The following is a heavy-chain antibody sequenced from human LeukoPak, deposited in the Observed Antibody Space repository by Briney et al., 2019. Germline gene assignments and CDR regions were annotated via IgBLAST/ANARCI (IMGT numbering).Heavy chain of an antibody. J-gene: IGHJ5*02. CDR3: ARGAYAITMARGVIRSNWFDP. Sequence: PSETLSLTCTVSGGSISSYYWSWIRQPPGKGLEWTGYIYYSGSTNYNPSLKSRVTISVDTSKNQFSLKLSSVTAADTAVYYCARGAYAITMARGVIRSNWFDPWGQGTLVTVSS. CDR1: GGSISSYY. CDR2: IYYSGST. V-gene: IGHV4-59*08. D-gene: IGHD3-10*01.